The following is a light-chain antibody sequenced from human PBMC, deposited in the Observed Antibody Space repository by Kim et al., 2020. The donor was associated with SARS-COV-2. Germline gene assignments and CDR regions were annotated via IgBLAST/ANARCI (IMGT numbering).Light chain of an antibody. CDR2: QDS. Sequence: YELTQPPSVSVSPGQTASITCSGDKLGDKYACWYQQKPGQSPVLVIYQDSKRPSGIPERFSGSNSGNTATLTISGTQAMDEADYYCQAWDSSTVVFGGGTQLTVL. CDR3: QAWDSSTVV. J-gene: IGLJ2*01. V-gene: IGLV3-1*01. CDR1: KLGDKY.